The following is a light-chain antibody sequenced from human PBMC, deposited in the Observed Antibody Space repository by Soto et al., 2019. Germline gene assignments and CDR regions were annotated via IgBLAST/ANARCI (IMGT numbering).Light chain of an antibody. J-gene: IGLJ3*02. CDR1: SGPVFTSSY. Sequence: QAVVTQEPSFSVSPGGTVTLTCGLSSGPVFTSSYPNGYQQTPGQAPRTLIFNTNTLSSGAPDRFSGSILGDKAALTITGAQADDDSYYYCLLYLGGGIWVFGGGTKLTVL. CDR2: NTN. V-gene: IGLV8-61*01. CDR3: LLYLGGGIWV.